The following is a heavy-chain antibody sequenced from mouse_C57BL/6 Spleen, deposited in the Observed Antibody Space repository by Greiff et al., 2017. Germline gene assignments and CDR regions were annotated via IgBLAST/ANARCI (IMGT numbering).Heavy chain of an antibody. J-gene: IGHJ2*01. D-gene: IGHD1-1*01. CDR1: GFTFSDYG. Sequence: EVQGVQSGGGLVKPGGSLKLSCAASGFTFSDYGMHWVRQAPEKGLEWVAYISSGSSTIYYADTVKGRFTISRDNAKNTLFLQMTSLRSEETAMYYCARPGVTTVVADFDYWGQGTTLTVCS. V-gene: IGHV5-17*01. CDR2: ISSGSSTI. CDR3: ARPGVTTVVADFDY.